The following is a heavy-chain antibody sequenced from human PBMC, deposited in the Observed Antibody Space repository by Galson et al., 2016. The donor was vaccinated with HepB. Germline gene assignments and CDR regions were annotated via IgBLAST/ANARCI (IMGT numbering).Heavy chain of an antibody. CDR1: GDSVSSSTAA. CDR3: VKGPPAYHYYGMDV. CDR2: TQYRSKWES. V-gene: IGHV6-1*01. Sequence: CAISGDSVSSSTAAWHWIRQSPSRGLEWLARTQYRSKWESHYADSVRSRVTVIPDTSKNLLTLQVNSVSPEDTAVYYCVKGPPAYHYYGMDVWGQGTAV. J-gene: IGHJ6*02.